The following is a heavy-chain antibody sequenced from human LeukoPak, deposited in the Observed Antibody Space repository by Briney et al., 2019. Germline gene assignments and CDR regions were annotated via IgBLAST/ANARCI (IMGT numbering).Heavy chain of an antibody. CDR1: GFTFSNYD. V-gene: IGHV3-13*05. J-gene: IGHJ6*02. CDR3: TRGDPHGYGMDV. Sequence: GESLRLSCAASGFTFSNYDMHWVRQVTGKGLEWVSSIGTAGDPYYADSVKGRFTISRENGKNSLNLQMNSLRAGDTAVYYCTRGDPHGYGMDVWGQGTTVTVSS. D-gene: IGHD5-24*01. CDR2: IGTAGDP.